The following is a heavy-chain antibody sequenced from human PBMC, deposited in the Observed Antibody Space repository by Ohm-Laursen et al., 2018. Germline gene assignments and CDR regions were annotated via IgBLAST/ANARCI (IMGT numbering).Heavy chain of an antibody. CDR2: ISYSGST. D-gene: IGHD3-22*01. CDR3: ARGGYYGSSAYTNWFDP. Sequence: SQTLSLTCTVSGGSISSYYWSWIRQPPGKGLEGIGYISYSGSTNYNPSLKSRITISIDPSKNQFSLKLSSVTAADTAVYYCARGGYYGSSAYTNWFDPWGQGTLVTVSS. V-gene: IGHV4-59*12. J-gene: IGHJ5*02. CDR1: GGSISSYY.